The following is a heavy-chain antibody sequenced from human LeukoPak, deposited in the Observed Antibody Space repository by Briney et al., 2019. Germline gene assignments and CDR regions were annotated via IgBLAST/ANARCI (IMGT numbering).Heavy chain of an antibody. CDR1: GFTFSDYY. D-gene: IGHD1-1*01. J-gene: IGHJ4*02. Sequence: GGSLRLSCAASGFTFSDYYMSWIRQAPGKGLEWVSYISSSGSTIYYADSVKGRFTISRDNAKNSLYLQMNSLRAEDTAVYYCARDHWNDEYYFDYWGQGTLVTVSS. CDR3: ARDHWNDEYYFDY. CDR2: ISSSGSTI. V-gene: IGHV3-11*04.